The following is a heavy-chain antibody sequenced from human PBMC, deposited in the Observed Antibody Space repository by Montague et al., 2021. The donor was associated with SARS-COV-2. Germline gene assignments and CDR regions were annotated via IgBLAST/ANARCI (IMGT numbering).Heavy chain of an antibody. CDR1: GGSVSSGSYY. CDR3: ARDPWRITIFGVVTRYGRDV. D-gene: IGHD3-3*01. Sequence: SETLSLTCIVTGGSVSSGSYYWSWIRQPPGKGLEWIGYIYYSGSTNYXPSLKSRVTISVDTSKNQFSLKLSSVTAADTAVYYCARDPWRITIFGVVTRYGRDVWGQGTTVTVSS. V-gene: IGHV4-61*01. CDR2: IYYSGST. J-gene: IGHJ6*02.